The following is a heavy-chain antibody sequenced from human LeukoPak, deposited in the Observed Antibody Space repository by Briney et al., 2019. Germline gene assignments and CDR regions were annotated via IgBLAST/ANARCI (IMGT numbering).Heavy chain of an antibody. CDR2: IYYSGSN. Sequence: SETLSLTCTVSGGPISSYYWSWIRHPPGKGLEWIGYIYYSGSNNYNPYLKSRVTISVDTSKNQFSLKLSSVTAADTAVYYCARGLTGVDYWGQGTLVTVSS. J-gene: IGHJ4*02. V-gene: IGHV4-59*01. CDR1: GGPISSYY. CDR3: ARGLTGVDY. D-gene: IGHD7-27*01.